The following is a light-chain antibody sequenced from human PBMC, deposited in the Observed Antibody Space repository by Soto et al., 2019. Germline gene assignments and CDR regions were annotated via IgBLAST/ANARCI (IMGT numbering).Light chain of an antibody. CDR2: DVS. J-gene: IGKJ5*01. V-gene: IGKV1-13*02. CDR1: QDIRGA. CDR3: QQYNSYPIT. Sequence: AIQVTQSPSSLSASVGDRVTITCRASQDIRGALAWYQQKPGKPPRLLIYDVSTLESGVPSRFSGSSSGTEFTLTISRLQSEDFGTYLCQQYNSYPITFGHGTRLEIK.